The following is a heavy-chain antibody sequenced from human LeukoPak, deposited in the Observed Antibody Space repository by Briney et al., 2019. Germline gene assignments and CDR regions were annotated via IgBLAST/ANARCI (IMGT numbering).Heavy chain of an antibody. J-gene: IGHJ4*02. CDR2: IKQDGSEK. D-gene: IGHD5-18*01. CDR1: GFTFSHYW. CDR3: ARGSHSYGYVFDY. Sequence: GGSLRLSCAASGFTFSHYWMSWVRQAPGKGLKWVAIIKQDGSEKYYVDSVRGRFTISRDNAQNSVYLQVNSLRAEDTAVYYCARGSHSYGYVFDYWGQGTLVTVSS. V-gene: IGHV3-7*01.